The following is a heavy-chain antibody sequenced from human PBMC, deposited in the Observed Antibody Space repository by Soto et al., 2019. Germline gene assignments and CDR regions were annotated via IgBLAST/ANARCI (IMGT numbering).Heavy chain of an antibody. Sequence: QVQLVQSGAEVKKPGASVKVSCKASGYTFTSYGISWVRQAPGQGLEWMGWISAYNGNTNYAQKLQGRVTMTTDTSTSTAYMELRSLSSDDTAVYYCARDGRRTGIYYYYGMDVWGHGTTVTVSS. CDR3: ARDGRRTGIYYYYGMDV. D-gene: IGHD3-10*01. CDR1: GYTFTSYG. V-gene: IGHV1-18*04. CDR2: ISAYNGNT. J-gene: IGHJ6*02.